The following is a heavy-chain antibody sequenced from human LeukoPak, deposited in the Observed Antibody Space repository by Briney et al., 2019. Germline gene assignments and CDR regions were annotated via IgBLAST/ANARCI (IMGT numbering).Heavy chain of an antibody. CDR2: IIPIFGTA. D-gene: IGHD4-11*01. J-gene: IGHJ6*02. Sequence: SVKVSCKASGYTFTSYYMHWVRQAPGQGLEWMGGIIPIFGTANYARKFQGRVTITADESTSTAYMELSSLRSEDTAVYYCARGPMTTASDVWGQGTTVTVSS. CDR3: ARGPMTTASDV. V-gene: IGHV1-69*13. CDR1: GYTFTSYY.